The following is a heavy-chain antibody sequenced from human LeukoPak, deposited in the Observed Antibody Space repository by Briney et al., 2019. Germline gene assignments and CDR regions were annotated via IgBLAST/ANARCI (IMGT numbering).Heavy chain of an antibody. J-gene: IGHJ3*02. CDR2: MNQDGNER. Sequence: GGSLRLSCAASGFTFSSYWMSWVRQAPGKGLEWVANMNQDGNERYYVDSVKGRFTISRDNAKNSLYLQMNSLRAEDTAVYYCVRESHSAFGIWVQGTMVTVSS. CDR1: GFTFSSYW. CDR3: VRESHSAFGI. V-gene: IGHV3-7*01. D-gene: IGHD2-15*01.